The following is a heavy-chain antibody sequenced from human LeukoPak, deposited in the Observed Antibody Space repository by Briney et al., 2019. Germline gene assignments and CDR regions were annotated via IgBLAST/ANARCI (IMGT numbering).Heavy chain of an antibody. J-gene: IGHJ4*02. CDR1: GFTFSSSS. V-gene: IGHV3-48*02. CDR3: ARDNRLSDCSIDY. D-gene: IGHD2-21*02. CDR2: ISSSSSSL. Sequence: GGSLTLSCVASGFTFSSSSMVWVRQAPGKGLEWVSYISSSSSSLLYADSVRGRFTISRDNTKNSLYLQMNSLRDEDTAVYYCARDNRLSDCSIDYWGQGTLVTVSS.